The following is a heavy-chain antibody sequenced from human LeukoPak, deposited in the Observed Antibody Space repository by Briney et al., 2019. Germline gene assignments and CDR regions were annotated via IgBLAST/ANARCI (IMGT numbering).Heavy chain of an antibody. J-gene: IGHJ4*02. CDR1: GFTFSNYN. Sequence: GGSLRLSCAASGFTFSNYNMNWVRQAPGKGLEWVSHITSSSTIYYADSVKGRFTISRDNAKNPLYLQMNSLRDEDTAVYYCARRFDSWGQGTLVTVSS. CDR3: ARRFDS. CDR2: ITSSSTI. V-gene: IGHV3-48*02.